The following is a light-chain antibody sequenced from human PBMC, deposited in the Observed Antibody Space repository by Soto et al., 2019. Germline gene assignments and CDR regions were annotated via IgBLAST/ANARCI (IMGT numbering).Light chain of an antibody. CDR1: QSVSRSH. CDR3: QQYGVPLT. Sequence: IVLTQSPGTLSLSPGESATLSCRASQSVSRSHLAWYQQKPGQPPRLLIYGSSNRATGIPDRFSGSGSGTDFTLTINRLEPEDFAVYYCQQYGVPLTFGGGTKVDIK. CDR2: GSS. V-gene: IGKV3-20*01. J-gene: IGKJ4*01.